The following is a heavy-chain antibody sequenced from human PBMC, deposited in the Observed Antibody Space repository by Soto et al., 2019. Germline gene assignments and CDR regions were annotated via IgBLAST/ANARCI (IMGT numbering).Heavy chain of an antibody. V-gene: IGHV3-30-3*01. J-gene: IGHJ2*01. CDR2: ISYDGSNK. Sequence: QVQLVESGGGVVQPGRSLRLSCAASGFTFRSYAMHWVRQAPGKGLEWVAVISYDGSNKYYADSVKGRFTISRDNSKNTLYLQMNSLRAEDTAVYYCARPLWRDDYNWRYFDLWGRGTLVTVSS. D-gene: IGHD4-4*01. CDR3: ARPLWRDDYNWRYFDL. CDR1: GFTFRSYA.